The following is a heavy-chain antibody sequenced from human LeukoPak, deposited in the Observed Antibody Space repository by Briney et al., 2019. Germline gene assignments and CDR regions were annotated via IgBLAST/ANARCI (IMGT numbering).Heavy chain of an antibody. V-gene: IGHV3-23*01. CDR1: GFPFSDYA. J-gene: IGHJ3*02. CDR2: VSNSGSTT. CDR3: ANFATSVTRRRDAFDI. D-gene: IGHD4-17*01. Sequence: GGSLRLSCTASGFPFSDYAMNWVRQAPGEGLEWVAGVSNSGSTTYSADSVKGRFTISRDDSKNTLYLHMNSLRAEDTAVYYCANFATSVTRRRDAFDIWGQGTMVTVSS.